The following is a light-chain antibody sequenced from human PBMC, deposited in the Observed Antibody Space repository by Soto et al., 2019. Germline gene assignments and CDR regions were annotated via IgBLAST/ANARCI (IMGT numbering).Light chain of an antibody. CDR2: RNN. CDR1: SSNIGSNY. Sequence: QSVLTQPPSASGTPGQRVTISCSGSSSNIGSNYVYWYQQLPGTAPKLLIYRNNQRPSGVPDRFSGSKSGTSASLAISGRQSEDEADYYCAAWDDSPNGYVFGTGTKVTVL. J-gene: IGLJ1*01. CDR3: AAWDDSPNGYV. V-gene: IGLV1-47*01.